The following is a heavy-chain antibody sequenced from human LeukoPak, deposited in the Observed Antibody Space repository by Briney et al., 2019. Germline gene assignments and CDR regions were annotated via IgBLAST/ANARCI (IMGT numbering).Heavy chain of an antibody. CDR1: GGSFSGYY. D-gene: IGHD4-17*01. V-gene: IGHV4-34*01. Sequence: PSETLSLTCAVYGGSFSGYYWSWIRQPPGKGLEWIGEINHSGSTNYNPSLKSRVTISVDTSKNQFSLRLSSVTAADTAVFYCARRLRLRGWFDPWGQGTLVTVSS. J-gene: IGHJ5*02. CDR2: INHSGST. CDR3: ARRLRLRGWFDP.